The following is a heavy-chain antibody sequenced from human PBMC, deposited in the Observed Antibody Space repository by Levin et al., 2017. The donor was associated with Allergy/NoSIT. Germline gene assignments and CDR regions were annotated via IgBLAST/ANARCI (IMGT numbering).Heavy chain of an antibody. CDR2: ISGSGGST. CDR1: GFTFSSYA. J-gene: IGHJ6*02. CDR3: AKDTYYDFWSGYSRRIYYYGMDV. Sequence: GESLKISCAASGFTFSSYAMSWVRQAPGKGLEWVSAISGSGGSTYYADSVKGRFTISRDNSKNTLYLQMNSLRAEDTAVYYCAKDTYYDFWSGYSRRIYYYGMDVWGQGTTVTVSS. D-gene: IGHD3-3*01. V-gene: IGHV3-23*01.